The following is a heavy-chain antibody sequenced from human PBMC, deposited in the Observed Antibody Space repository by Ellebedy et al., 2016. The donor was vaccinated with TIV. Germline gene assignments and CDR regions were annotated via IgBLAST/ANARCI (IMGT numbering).Heavy chain of an antibody. Sequence: AASVKVSCKASGYTFTSQEISWVRQATGQSPEWMGWVHPYNGNTGYAQKFQGRVTITTDTSRSTAYLELGSLKSGDTAVYCCARGARFCSGGSCYVFDLWGQGTLITVSS. CDR1: GYTFTSQE. D-gene: IGHD2-15*01. J-gene: IGHJ4*02. CDR2: VHPYNGNT. V-gene: IGHV1-8*03. CDR3: ARGARFCSGGSCYVFDL.